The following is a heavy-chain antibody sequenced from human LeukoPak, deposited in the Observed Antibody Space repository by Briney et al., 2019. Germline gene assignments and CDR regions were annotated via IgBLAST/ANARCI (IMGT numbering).Heavy chain of an antibody. J-gene: IGHJ4*02. V-gene: IGHV3-30*02. CDR1: GFTFSSYG. D-gene: IGHD2-2*01. CDR2: IRYDGSNK. CDR3: AKDYHSYCSSTSCYFDY. Sequence: GGSLRLSCAASGFTFSSYGMHWVRQAPGKGLEWVAFIRYDGSNKYYADSVKGRFTISRDNSKNTLYLQMNSLRAEDTAVYYCAKDYHSYCSSTSCYFDYWGQGTLVTVSS.